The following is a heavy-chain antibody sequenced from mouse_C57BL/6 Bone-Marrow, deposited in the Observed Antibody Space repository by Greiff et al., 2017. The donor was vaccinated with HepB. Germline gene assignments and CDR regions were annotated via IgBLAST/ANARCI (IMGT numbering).Heavy chain of an antibody. J-gene: IGHJ4*01. CDR2: IGPGSGST. V-gene: IGHV1-77*01. CDR3: PYYYGSSPAMDY. D-gene: IGHD1-1*01. Sequence: VQLQQSGAELVKPGASVKISCKASGYTFTDYYINWVKQRPGQGLEWIGKIGPGSGSTYYNEKFKGKATLTADKSSSTAYMQLSSLTSEDSAVYFSPYYYGSSPAMDYWGQGTSVTVSS. CDR1: GYTFTDYY.